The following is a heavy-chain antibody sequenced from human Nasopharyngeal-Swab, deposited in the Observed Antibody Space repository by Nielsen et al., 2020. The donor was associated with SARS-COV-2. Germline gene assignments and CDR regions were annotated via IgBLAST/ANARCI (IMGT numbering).Heavy chain of an antibody. CDR1: GGSISSGGYY. D-gene: IGHD3-3*01. J-gene: IGHJ4*02. Sequence: SETLSLTCTVSGGSISSGGYYWSWIRQHPGKGLEWIGYIYYSGSTYYNPSLKSRVTISVDTSKNQFSLKLSSVTAADTAVYYCARRAVGITIFGVPKGRYFDYWGQGTPVTVSS. V-gene: IGHV4-30-4*08. CDR2: IYYSGST. CDR3: ARRAVGITIFGVPKGRYFDY.